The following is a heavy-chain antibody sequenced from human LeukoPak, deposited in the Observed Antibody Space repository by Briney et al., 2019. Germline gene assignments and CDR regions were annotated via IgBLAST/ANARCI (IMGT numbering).Heavy chain of an antibody. V-gene: IGHV3-30-3*01. J-gene: IGHJ4*02. Sequence: GRSLRLSCAASGFTFSSYAMHWVRQAPGKGLEWVAVISYDGSNKYYADSVKGRFTISRDNSKNTLYLQMNSLRAEDTAVYYCARSLLRYFDPNNPLGYWGQGTLVTVSS. D-gene: IGHD3-9*01. CDR2: ISYDGSNK. CDR1: GFTFSSYA. CDR3: ARSLLRYFDPNNPLGY.